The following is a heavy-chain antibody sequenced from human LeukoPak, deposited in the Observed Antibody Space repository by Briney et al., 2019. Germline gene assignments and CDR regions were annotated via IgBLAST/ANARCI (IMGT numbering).Heavy chain of an antibody. CDR1: GISLSTSGMR. J-gene: IGHJ4*02. CDR2: IDWDDDK. V-gene: IGHV2-70*04. Sequence: GPALVKPTQTLTLTCTFSGISLSTSGMRVSWIRQPPGKALEWLARIDWDDDKFYSTSLKTRLTISKDTSKNQVVLTMTNMDPVDTATYYCARMTYYYDSSGYYAIIYFDYWGQGTLVTVSS. D-gene: IGHD3-22*01. CDR3: ARMTYYYDSSGYYAIIYFDY.